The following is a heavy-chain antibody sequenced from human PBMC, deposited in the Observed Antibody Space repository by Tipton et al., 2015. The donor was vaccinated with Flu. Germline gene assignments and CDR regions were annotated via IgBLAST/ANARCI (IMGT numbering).Heavy chain of an antibody. CDR2: IFHSGST. CDR3: ARGDYGDYDHEADGFDI. J-gene: IGHJ3*02. V-gene: IGHV4-4*02. Sequence: GLVKPSGTLSLTCAVSGDSITNSNWWSWVRQPPGKGLEWIGEIFHSGSTNYNLALRSRVTISVDMSKNHFSLKVTSVTAADTAMYYCARGDYGDYDHEADGFDIWGQGTLVTVSA. CDR1: GDSITNSNW. D-gene: IGHD4-17*01.